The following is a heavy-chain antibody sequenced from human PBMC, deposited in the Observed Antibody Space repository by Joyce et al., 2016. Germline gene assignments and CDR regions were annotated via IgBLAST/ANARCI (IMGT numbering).Heavy chain of an antibody. CDR3: TRSMFGSNWFDP. CDR2: LWSKSFGGRT. D-gene: IGHD3-3*01. Sequence: EVQVVESGGGLVQPGRSLRLSCSTAGFTFGDYAMNWFRQAPGKGLEWVAFLWSKSFGGRTEYAASGKGRFTISRDDSKGIAYLQMDGLQIEDTAVYYCTRSMFGSNWFDPWGQGALVTVSS. CDR1: GFTFGDYA. V-gene: IGHV3-49*03. J-gene: IGHJ5*02.